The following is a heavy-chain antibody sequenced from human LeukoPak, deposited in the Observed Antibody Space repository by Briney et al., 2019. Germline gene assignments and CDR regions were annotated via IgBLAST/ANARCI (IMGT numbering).Heavy chain of an antibody. D-gene: IGHD2-2*01. V-gene: IGHV4-59*13. CDR2: FYYCENT. CDR1: AHSIIHSH. CDR3: ARLGYCSSTSFFRGVNYYYYYMDV. J-gene: IGHJ6*03. Sequence: PSETLSLTCTISAHSIIHSHWRWIPQPPGRGVERIGYFYYCENTHYNPSLKSRVTISVDTSKNQFSLKLSSVTAADTAVYYCARLGYCSSTSFFRGVNYYYYYMDVWGKGTPVTVSS.